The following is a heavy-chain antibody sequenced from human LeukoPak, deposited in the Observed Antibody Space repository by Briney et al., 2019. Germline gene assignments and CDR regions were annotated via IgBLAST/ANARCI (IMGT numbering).Heavy chain of an antibody. CDR2: IIPIFGTA. J-gene: IGHJ4*02. V-gene: IGHV1-69*13. CDR1: GGTFSSYA. CDR3: ARDLSVDTAWLFDY. D-gene: IGHD5-18*01. Sequence: SVKVSCKASGGTFSSYAISWVRQAPGQGLEWMGGIIPIFGTANYAQKFQGRVTITADESTSTAYMELSSLRSEDTAVHYCARDLSVDTAWLFDYWGQGTLVTVSS.